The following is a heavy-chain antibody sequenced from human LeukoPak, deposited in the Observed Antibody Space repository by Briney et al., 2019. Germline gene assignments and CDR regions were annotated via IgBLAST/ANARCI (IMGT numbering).Heavy chain of an antibody. Sequence: SETLSLTCTVSGGSTSSYYWSWIRQPPGKGLEWIGFIYYSGSTNYNPSLKSRVTISIDTSKNQFSLKLNSVNAADTAVYYCARDSSGYGSSWYFDLWGRGTLVTVSS. V-gene: IGHV4-59*13. CDR3: ARDSSGYGSSWYFDL. CDR2: IYYSGST. D-gene: IGHD4-17*01. J-gene: IGHJ2*01. CDR1: GGSTSSYY.